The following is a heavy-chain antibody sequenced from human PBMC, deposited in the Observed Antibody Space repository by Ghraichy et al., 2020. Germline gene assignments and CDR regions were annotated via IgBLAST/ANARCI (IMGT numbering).Heavy chain of an antibody. V-gene: IGHV4-38-2*02. CDR3: TTLDTRLYVGMGVLDY. D-gene: IGHD3-16*01. CDR1: GYAISSGYY. J-gene: IGHJ4*02. Sequence: SQNLSLTCTVSGYAISSGYYWGWIRQSPGKGLEWIASVYHNGSTYYNSSLKSRVTISVDTSKNQFSLRVRSVTAADTAVYYCTTLDTRLYVGMGVLDYWGQGILVTVSS. CDR2: VYHNGST.